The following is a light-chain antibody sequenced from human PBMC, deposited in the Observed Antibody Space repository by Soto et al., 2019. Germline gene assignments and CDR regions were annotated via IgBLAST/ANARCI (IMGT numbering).Light chain of an antibody. V-gene: IGKV3-15*01. CDR3: QHYYNWQLT. J-gene: IGKJ4*01. Sequence: EIVMTQSPATLSVSPGERATLSCRASQSVSGNLAWYHHKRGQAPRLLIYGASTRAAGVPARFSARGSGTEFTLSITSLQSEDFGVYYCQHYYNWQLTFGGGTRVEIK. CDR2: GAS. CDR1: QSVSGN.